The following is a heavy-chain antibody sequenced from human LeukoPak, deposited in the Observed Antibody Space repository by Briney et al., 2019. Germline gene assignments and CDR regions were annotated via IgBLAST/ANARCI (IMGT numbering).Heavy chain of an antibody. V-gene: IGHV3-48*03. D-gene: IGHD2-15*01. CDR3: AREVRDSGGSSDNHLSYDP. CDR1: GFTFSSYE. Sequence: GGSLRLSCAASGFTFSSYEMNWVRQAPGKGLEWVSYISSSGSTIYYADSVKGRFTISRDNAKNSLYLQMNSLRAEDTAVYYCAREVRDSGGSSDNHLSYDPWGQGTLVTVSS. J-gene: IGHJ5*02. CDR2: ISSSGSTI.